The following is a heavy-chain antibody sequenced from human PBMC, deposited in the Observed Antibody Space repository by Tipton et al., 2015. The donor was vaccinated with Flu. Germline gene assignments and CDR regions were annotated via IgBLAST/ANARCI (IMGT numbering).Heavy chain of an antibody. Sequence: TLSLTCTVSGGSIRSYYWSWIRQPAGKGLEWIGRIYTSGTTNYNPSLKSRVTMSIDTSKDQFSLKLSSATAADTAVYYCARASGSGTYVIFDSWGQGTLVTVSS. V-gene: IGHV4-4*07. CDR1: GGSIRSYY. D-gene: IGHD3-10*01. J-gene: IGHJ4*02. CDR2: IYTSGTT. CDR3: ARASGSGTYVIFDS.